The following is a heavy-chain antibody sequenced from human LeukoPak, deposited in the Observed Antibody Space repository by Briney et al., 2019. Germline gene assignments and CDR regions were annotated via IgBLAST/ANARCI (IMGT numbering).Heavy chain of an antibody. CDR1: GYSFNNHW. D-gene: IGHD6-13*01. CDR3: ARLSAEAGSRYFDY. CDR2: IYPGDSDT. V-gene: IGHV5-51*01. J-gene: IGHJ4*02. Sequence: GESLKISCKGSGYSFNNHWIGWVRQMPGKGLELMGIIYPGDSDTRYSPSSQGHVTISADKSISTAYLQWSSLKASDSATYYCARLSAEAGSRYFDYWGQGTLVTVSS.